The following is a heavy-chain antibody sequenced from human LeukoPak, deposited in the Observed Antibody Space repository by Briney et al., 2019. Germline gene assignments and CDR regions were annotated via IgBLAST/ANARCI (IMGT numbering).Heavy chain of an antibody. D-gene: IGHD3-3*01. Sequence: ASVKVSCEASGYTFTGYYMHWVRQAPGQGLEWMGWINPNSGGTNYAQKFQGRVTMTRDTSISTAYMELSRLRSDDTAVYYCARKTDHYDFWSGYYTAIDYWGQGTLVTVSS. CDR3: ARKTDHYDFWSGYYTAIDY. CDR2: INPNSGGT. CDR1: GYTFTGYY. J-gene: IGHJ4*02. V-gene: IGHV1-2*02.